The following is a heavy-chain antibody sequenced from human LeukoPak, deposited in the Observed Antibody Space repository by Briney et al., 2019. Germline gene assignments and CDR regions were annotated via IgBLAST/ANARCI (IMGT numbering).Heavy chain of an antibody. J-gene: IGHJ4*02. CDR2: ISSSSSYI. D-gene: IGHD6-13*01. Sequence: GGSLRLSCAASGFTFSSYSMNWVRQAPGKGLEWVSSISSSSSYIYYADSVKGRFTISRDNAKNTLYLQMNSLGAEDTAVYYCAREASAVFDYWGQGTLVTVSS. V-gene: IGHV3-21*01. CDR1: GFTFSSYS. CDR3: AREASAVFDY.